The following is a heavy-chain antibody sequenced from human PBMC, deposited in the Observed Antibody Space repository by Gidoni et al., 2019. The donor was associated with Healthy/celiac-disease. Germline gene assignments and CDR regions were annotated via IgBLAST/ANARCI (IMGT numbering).Heavy chain of an antibody. CDR2: ISYDGSNK. D-gene: IGHD6-19*01. V-gene: IGHV3-30*18. CDR1: GFT. Sequence: QVQLVESGGGVVQPGRSLRLSCAASGFTKELEWVAVISYDGSNKYYADSVKGRFTISRDNSKNTLYLQMNSLRAEDTAVYYCANGRAAVAGSRAFDYWGQGTLVTVSS. CDR3: ANGRAAVAGSRAFDY. J-gene: IGHJ4*02.